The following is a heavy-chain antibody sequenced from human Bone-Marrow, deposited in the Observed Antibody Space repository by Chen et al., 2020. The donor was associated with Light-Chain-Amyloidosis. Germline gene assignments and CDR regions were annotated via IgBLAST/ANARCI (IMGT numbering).Heavy chain of an antibody. Sequence: EVQLVESGGGLLQRGGSLRLSCAASGFAFSSYAMSWVRQAPGKGLEWVSTISGSGGSRYYGDSVKGRLTISRDNSKIALCLQMNSLRAEDTAVDYCAKDISYDDILPGYPADAFDIWGQGTMVTVSS. V-gene: IGHV3-23*04. D-gene: IGHD3-9*01. CDR1: GFAFSSYA. CDR3: AKDISYDDILPGYPADAFDI. J-gene: IGHJ3*02. CDR2: ISGSGGSR.